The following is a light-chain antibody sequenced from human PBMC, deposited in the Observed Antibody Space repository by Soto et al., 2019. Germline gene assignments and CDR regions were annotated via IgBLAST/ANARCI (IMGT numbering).Light chain of an antibody. V-gene: IGLV1-44*01. CDR1: SSNIGSNT. Sequence: QSVLTQPPSASGTPGQRVTISCSGSSSNIGSNTVNWYQQLPGTAPKLLIYSNNQRPSGVPDRCSGSKSGTSASRAISGLQSEDEADYYCAAWDDSLNGGVFGGGTKLTVL. CDR3: AAWDDSLNGGV. CDR2: SNN. J-gene: IGLJ3*02.